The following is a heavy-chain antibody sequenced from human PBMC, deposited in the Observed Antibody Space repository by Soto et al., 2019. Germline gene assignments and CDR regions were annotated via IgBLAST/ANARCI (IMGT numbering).Heavy chain of an antibody. CDR1: RGSISSFY. CDR2: IYYRGIS. D-gene: IGHD3-10*01. V-gene: IGHV4-59*08. CDR3: ARTNIVDRGTYAFDI. Sequence: PSETLSLTCTVSRGSISSFYWSWIRQPPEKGLEWIGYIYYRGISTYNPSLKSRVTISVDTSKNHFSLKMSSVTAADTAVYYFARTNIVDRGTYAFDIWGQGTMVTVSS. J-gene: IGHJ3*02.